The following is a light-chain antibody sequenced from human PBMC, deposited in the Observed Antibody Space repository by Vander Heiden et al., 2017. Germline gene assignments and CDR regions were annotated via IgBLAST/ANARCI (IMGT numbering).Light chain of an antibody. CDR2: GAS. CDR3: QQYNNWPPGT. V-gene: IGKV3-15*01. CDR1: QSVSSN. Sequence: EIVMTQSPSTLSVSPGERATLSCRASQSVSSNLACYQQKPGQAPRLLIYGASTRATAIPARFSGSGSGTEFTLTISSLQSEDFAVYYCQQYNNWPPGTFGGGTKVEIK. J-gene: IGKJ4*01.